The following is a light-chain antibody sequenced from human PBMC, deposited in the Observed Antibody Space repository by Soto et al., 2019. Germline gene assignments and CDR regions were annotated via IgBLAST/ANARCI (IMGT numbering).Light chain of an antibody. CDR3: QQYFSFPWT. Sequence: DIVMTQSPDSLAVSLGERATINCKSSQSVLYSSNNKNYLAWYQQRPGQPPNLLIYWASTPESGVPDRFSGSGSGTDFTLTISGLQAEDVAIYYCQQYFSFPWTFGQGTKVEIK. CDR2: WAS. V-gene: IGKV4-1*01. J-gene: IGKJ1*01. CDR1: QSVLYSSNNKNY.